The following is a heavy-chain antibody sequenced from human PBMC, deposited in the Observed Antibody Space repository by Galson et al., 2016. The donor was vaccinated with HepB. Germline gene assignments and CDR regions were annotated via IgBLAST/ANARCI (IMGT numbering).Heavy chain of an antibody. CDR1: GFTFSDYW. CDR3: ARDRGDIVVEPAAYDY. J-gene: IGHJ4*02. V-gene: IGHV3-21*01. D-gene: IGHD2-2*01. Sequence: SLRLSCAASGFTFSDYWMNWLRQAPGRGLEWVSSVSHSSTYVYYADSVKGRFTISRDNAKNSLFLQMNSLRAEDTAVYYCARDRGDIVVEPAAYDYWGQGTLVAVSS. CDR2: VSHSSTYV.